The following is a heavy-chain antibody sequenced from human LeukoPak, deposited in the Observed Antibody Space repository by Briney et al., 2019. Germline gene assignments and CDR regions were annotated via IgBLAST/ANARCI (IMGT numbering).Heavy chain of an antibody. D-gene: IGHD3-10*01. Sequence: SQTLSLTCTVSRGSISSGSYYWSWIRQPAEKGLEWIGRIYSNGTTNHIPSLKSRATISVDTSKNHFSLKLSSVTAADTAVYYCARGRGRDVSFYYGMDVWGQGTTVTVSS. CDR2: IYSNGTT. V-gene: IGHV4-61*02. J-gene: IGHJ6*02. CDR3: ARGRGRDVSFYYGMDV. CDR1: RGSISSGSYY.